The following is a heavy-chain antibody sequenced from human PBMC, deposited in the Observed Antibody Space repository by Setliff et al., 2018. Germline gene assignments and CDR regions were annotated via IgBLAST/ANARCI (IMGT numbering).Heavy chain of an antibody. V-gene: IGHV4-39*01. CDR3: ARTGTYRYFDY. D-gene: IGHD1-1*01. CDR2: IYYRGDT. Sequence: SETLSLTCTVSGASLSSGTYYWGWIRQPPGKGLEWIGRIYYRGDTYYNASLKGRLTISVDTAQNQFSLRLTSVTAADTAVYYCARTGTYRYFDYWGQGALLTVSS. CDR1: GASLSSGTYY. J-gene: IGHJ4*02.